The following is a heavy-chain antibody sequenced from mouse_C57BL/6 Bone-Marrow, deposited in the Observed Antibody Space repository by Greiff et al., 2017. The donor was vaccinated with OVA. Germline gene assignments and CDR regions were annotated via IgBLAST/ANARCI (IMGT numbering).Heavy chain of an antibody. J-gene: IGHJ4*01. D-gene: IGHD3-2*02. CDR1: GYTFTSYG. CDR2: IYPRSGNT. CDR3: ARQLRPTGYYAMDY. V-gene: IGHV1-81*01. Sequence: VQLQQSGAELARPGASVKLSCKASGYTFTSYGISWVKQRTGQGLEWIGEIYPRSGNTYYNEKFKGKATLTADKSSSTAYMELRSLTSEDSAVYFCARQLRPTGYYAMDYWGQGTSVTVSS.